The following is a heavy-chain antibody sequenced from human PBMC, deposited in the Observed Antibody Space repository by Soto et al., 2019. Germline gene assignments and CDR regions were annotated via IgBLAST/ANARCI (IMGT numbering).Heavy chain of an antibody. D-gene: IGHD3-3*02. J-gene: IGHJ6*02. CDR3: ASGPISGGMDV. CDR1: GGTFSSYA. V-gene: IGHV1-69*13. Sequence: ASVKVSCKASGGTFSSYAISWVRQAPGQGLEWMGGIIPIFGTANYAQKFQGRVTITADESTRNAYMELGSLRSEDTAVYYCASGPISGGMDVWGQGTTVTVSS. CDR2: IIPIFGTA.